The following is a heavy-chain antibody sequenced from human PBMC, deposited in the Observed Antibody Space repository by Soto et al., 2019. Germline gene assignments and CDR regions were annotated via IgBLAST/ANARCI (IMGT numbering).Heavy chain of an antibody. CDR2: IYHSGST. J-gene: IGHJ3*02. CDR3: ARTLYYEDAFDI. D-gene: IGHD3-22*01. CDR1: GGSISSGGYS. Sequence: SETLSLTCAVSGGSISSGGYSWSWIRQPPGKGLEWIGYIYHSGSTYYNPSLKSRVTISVDRSKNQFSLKLSSVTAADTAVHYCARTLYYEDAFDIWGQGTMVTVSS. V-gene: IGHV4-30-2*01.